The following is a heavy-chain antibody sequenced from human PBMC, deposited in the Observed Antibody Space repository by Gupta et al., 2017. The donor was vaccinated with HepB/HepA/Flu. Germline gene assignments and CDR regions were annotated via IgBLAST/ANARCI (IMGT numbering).Heavy chain of an antibody. CDR2: IFSSGST. Sequence: QLQLQASGPGLVKPSETLALTCPVFGGATSITSSYWGWIRQSPGKGLEWIGSIFSSGSTYYSPSLRSRVTMSVDTSKNQLSLKLRSVTAADTAVYYCARHYCGGECYHDSWAQGTLVTVSS. CDR1: GGATSITSSY. V-gene: IGHV4-39*01. D-gene: IGHD2-21*01. J-gene: IGHJ4*02. CDR3: ARHYCGGECYHDS.